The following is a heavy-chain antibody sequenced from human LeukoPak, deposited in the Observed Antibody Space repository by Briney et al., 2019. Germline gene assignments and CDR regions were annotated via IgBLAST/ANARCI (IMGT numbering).Heavy chain of an antibody. V-gene: IGHV1-8*03. Sequence: GASVKVSCNVSGYTFTSYDINWVRQATGQGLEWMGWMNPNSGNTGYAQKFQGRVTITRNTSISTAYMELSSLRSEDTAVYYCARTTIFGVVTTYDAFDIWGQGTMVTVSS. CDR3: ARTTIFGVVTTYDAFDI. D-gene: IGHD3-3*01. J-gene: IGHJ3*02. CDR1: GYTFTSYD. CDR2: MNPNSGNT.